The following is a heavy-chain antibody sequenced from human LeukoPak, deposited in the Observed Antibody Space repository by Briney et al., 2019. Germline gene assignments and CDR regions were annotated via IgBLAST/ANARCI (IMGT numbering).Heavy chain of an antibody. V-gene: IGHV3-7*01. CDR2: IKQDGSER. CDR3: ARLGIAVTTLQPQGFDS. D-gene: IGHD6-19*01. Sequence: GGSLRLSCGGSGFTFSSYWMSWVRQAPGKGLEWVANIKQDGSERYYVDSVKGRFTISRDNAKNSLSLQMNSLRVEDTAVYYCARLGIAVTTLQPQGFDSWGQGTLVTVSS. J-gene: IGHJ4*02. CDR1: GFTFSSYW.